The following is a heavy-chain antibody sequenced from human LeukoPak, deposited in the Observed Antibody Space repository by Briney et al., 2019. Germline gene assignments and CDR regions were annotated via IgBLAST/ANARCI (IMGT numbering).Heavy chain of an antibody. D-gene: IGHD3-22*01. CDR1: GYTFTGYY. V-gene: IGHV1-2*02. Sequence: ASVKVSCKASGYTFTGYYMHWVRQAPGQGLEWMGWINPNSGGTNYAQKFQGRVTMTRDTPISTAYMELSRLRSDDTAVYYCARDSAYYYDSSGYWSFQHWGQGTLVTVSS. CDR3: ARDSAYYYDSSGYWSFQH. CDR2: INPNSGGT. J-gene: IGHJ1*01.